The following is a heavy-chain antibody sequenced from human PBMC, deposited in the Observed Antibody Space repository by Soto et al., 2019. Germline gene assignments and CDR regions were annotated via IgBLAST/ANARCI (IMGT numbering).Heavy chain of an antibody. J-gene: IGHJ5*02. CDR1: GGSISSGDYY. CDR2: IYYSGST. Sequence: SETLSLTCTVSGGSISSGDYYWSWIRQPPGKGLEWIGYIYYSGSTYYNPSLKSRVTISVDTPKNQFSLKLSSVTAADTAVYYCASPKIAFYNWFDPWGQGTLVTVSS. V-gene: IGHV4-30-4*01. D-gene: IGHD3-3*02. CDR3: ASPKIAFYNWFDP.